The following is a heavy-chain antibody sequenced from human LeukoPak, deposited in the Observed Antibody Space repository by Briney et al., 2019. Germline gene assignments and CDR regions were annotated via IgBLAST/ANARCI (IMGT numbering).Heavy chain of an antibody. CDR1: GFSFGSYT. Sequence: GGSLRLSCAASGFSFGSYTMIWVRQAPGEGLEWVSSISSSSSYIYYADSVKGRFTISRGNAKNSLYLQMNSLRAEDTAVYYCARGREYYDSSGYPDYWGQGTLVTVSS. CDR3: ARGREYYDSSGYPDY. V-gene: IGHV3-21*01. CDR2: ISSSSSYI. J-gene: IGHJ4*02. D-gene: IGHD3-22*01.